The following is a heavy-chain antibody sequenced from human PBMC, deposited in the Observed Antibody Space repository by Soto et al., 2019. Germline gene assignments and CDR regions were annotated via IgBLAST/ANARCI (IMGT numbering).Heavy chain of an antibody. CDR3: GRGDEGRITMIANYFYY. J-gene: IGHJ4*02. Sequence: GASVKVSCKASGGTFSSYAISWVRQAPGQGLEWMGGIIPIFGTANYAQKFQGRVTITADESTSTAYMELSSLRSEDTAVYYCGRGDEGRITMIANYFYYWGQGTLVTVSS. D-gene: IGHD3-22*01. CDR1: GGTFSSYA. V-gene: IGHV1-69*13. CDR2: IIPIFGTA.